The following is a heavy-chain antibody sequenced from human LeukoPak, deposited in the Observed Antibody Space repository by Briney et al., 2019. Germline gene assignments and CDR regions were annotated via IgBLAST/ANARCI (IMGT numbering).Heavy chain of an antibody. CDR2: ISGSGATT. V-gene: IGHV3-23*01. CDR1: GITFSNYA. Sequence: GGSLRLSCAASGITFSNYAMSWVRQAPGKGLEWVSGISGSGATTYYADSVKGRFTISRDNSKNTIYLQMNSLRAEDTAVYYCAKGRYSSNWSYFDYWGQGTLVTVSS. CDR3: AKGRYSSNWSYFDY. J-gene: IGHJ4*02. D-gene: IGHD6-13*01.